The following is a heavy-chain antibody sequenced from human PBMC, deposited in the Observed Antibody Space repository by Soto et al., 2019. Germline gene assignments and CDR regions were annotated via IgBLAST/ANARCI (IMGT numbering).Heavy chain of an antibody. CDR3: AKTPGVITVITAFDH. V-gene: IGHV3-23*01. CDR2: ISGSGAST. D-gene: IGHD3-16*01. CDR1: AFTFNKYA. Sequence: GGSLRLSCVASAFTFNKYALAWVRQAPGKGLEWVSAISGSGASTDDADSVKGRFTISRDNSNSTLDLQMNSLRAEDTAVYYCAKTPGVITVITAFDHWGQGTPVTVSS. J-gene: IGHJ4*02.